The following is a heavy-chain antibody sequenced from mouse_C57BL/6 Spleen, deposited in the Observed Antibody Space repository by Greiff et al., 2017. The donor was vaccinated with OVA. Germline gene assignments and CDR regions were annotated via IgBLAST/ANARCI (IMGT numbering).Heavy chain of an antibody. CDR1: GFTFSSYA. Sequence: EVMLVESGGGLVKPGGSLKLSCAASGFTFSSYAMSWVRQTPEKRLEWVATISDGGSYTYYPDNVKGRFTISRDHAKNNLYLQMSHLKSEDTAMYYCARRGDGYYPCAYWGQGTLVTVSA. J-gene: IGHJ3*01. D-gene: IGHD2-3*01. CDR3: ARRGDGYYPCAY. CDR2: ISDGGSYT. V-gene: IGHV5-4*03.